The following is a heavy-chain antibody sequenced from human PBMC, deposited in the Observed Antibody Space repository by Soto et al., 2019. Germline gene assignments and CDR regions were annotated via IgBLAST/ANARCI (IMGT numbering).Heavy chain of an antibody. CDR3: AKERDNGADRYYFDD. D-gene: IGHD2-8*01. Sequence: GGCLRLAXAASGFTFSSYAMTWVRQAPGKGLEWVSAISGSGDSTYYADSVKGRFTISRDQSKNTLYLQMHSLRAEDTAVYFCAKERDNGADRYYFDDWGQGTLVTVSS. V-gene: IGHV3-23*01. CDR2: ISGSGDST. J-gene: IGHJ4*02. CDR1: GFTFSSYA.